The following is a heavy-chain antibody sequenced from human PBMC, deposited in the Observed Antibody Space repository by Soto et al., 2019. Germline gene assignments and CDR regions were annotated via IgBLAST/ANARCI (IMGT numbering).Heavy chain of an antibody. D-gene: IGHD3-3*01. V-gene: IGHV4-59*01. CDR3: ARETIFGVVSEPYYYYYMDV. CDR1: GGSISSYY. J-gene: IGHJ6*03. Sequence: SETLSLTCTVSGGSISSYYWSWIRQPPGKGLEWIGYIYYSGSTNYNPSLKSRVTISVDTSKNQFSLELSSVTAADTAVCYCARETIFGVVSEPYYYYYMDVWGKGTTVTVSS. CDR2: IYYSGST.